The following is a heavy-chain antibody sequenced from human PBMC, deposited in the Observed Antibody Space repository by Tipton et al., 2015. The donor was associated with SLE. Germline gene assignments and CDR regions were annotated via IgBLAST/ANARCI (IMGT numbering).Heavy chain of an antibody. V-gene: IGHV4-59*11. CDR3: ARDSMVRGVNAFDI. D-gene: IGHD3-10*01. J-gene: IGHJ3*02. Sequence: TLSLTCTVSGGSISSHYWSWIRQPPGKGLEWIGYIYYSGSTNYNPSLKSRVTISVDTSKNQFPLKLSSVTAADTAVYYCARDSMVRGVNAFDIWGQGTMVTVSS. CDR2: IYYSGST. CDR1: GGSISSHY.